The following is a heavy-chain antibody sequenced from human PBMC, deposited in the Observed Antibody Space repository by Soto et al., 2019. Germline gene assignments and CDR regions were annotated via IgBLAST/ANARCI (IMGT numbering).Heavy chain of an antibody. CDR2: ISYDGSNK. CDR3: AKDRARYCGGGSCYSIFDY. Sequence: QVQLVESGGGVVQPGRSLRLSCAASGFTFSSYGMHWVRQAPGKGLEWVAVISYDGSNKYNEDSVKGRFTISRDNSKNTLYLQMNSLRAEDTAVYYCAKDRARYCGGGSCYSIFDYWGQGTLVTVSS. J-gene: IGHJ4*02. D-gene: IGHD2-15*01. V-gene: IGHV3-30*18. CDR1: GFTFSSYG.